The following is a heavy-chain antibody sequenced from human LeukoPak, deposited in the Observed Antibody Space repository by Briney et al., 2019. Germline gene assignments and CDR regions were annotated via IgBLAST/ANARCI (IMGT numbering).Heavy chain of an antibody. CDR2: INPNSGGA. J-gene: IGHJ3*02. CDR1: GYTFTDYY. V-gene: IGHV1-2*06. Sequence: ASVKVSCKASGYTFTDYYMHWVRQAPGQGLEWMGRINPNSGGAKYAQKFQGRVTMTRDTSISTAYMELSSLRSDDTAVYYCAIAYLPEDAFDMWGQGTMVTVSS. CDR3: AIAYLPEDAFDM. D-gene: IGHD2-21*01.